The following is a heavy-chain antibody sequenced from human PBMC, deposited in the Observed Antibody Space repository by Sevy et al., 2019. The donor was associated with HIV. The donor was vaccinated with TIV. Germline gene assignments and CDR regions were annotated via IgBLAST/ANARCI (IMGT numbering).Heavy chain of an antibody. V-gene: IGHV3-23*01. J-gene: IGHJ6*03. CDR3: GKGGGGHYDPDEIGYYFYYYNMDV. CDR2: ISGSGTRT. CDR1: GFSFDSYG. D-gene: IGHD3-22*01. Sequence: GGSLRLSCAVSGFSFDSYGMTWVRQAPGKGLEWVSGISGSGTRTYYADSVKGRFSISRDNSKNRLYLQMNSLRSEDMGIYYWGKGGGGHYDPDEIGYYFYYYNMDVWGKGTTVTVSS.